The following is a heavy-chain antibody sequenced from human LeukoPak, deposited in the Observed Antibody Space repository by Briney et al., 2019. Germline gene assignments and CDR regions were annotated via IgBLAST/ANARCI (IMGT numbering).Heavy chain of an antibody. V-gene: IGHV1-24*01. Sequence: APVKVSCKVSGYTLTELSMHWVRQAPGKGLEWMGGFDPEDGETIYAQKFQGRVTMTEDTSTDTAYMELSSLRSEDTAVYYCARTVVVPAAIGQDYYYGMDVWGQGTTVTVSS. J-gene: IGHJ6*02. CDR1: GYTLTELS. CDR3: ARTVVVPAAIGQDYYYGMDV. CDR2: FDPEDGET. D-gene: IGHD2-2*01.